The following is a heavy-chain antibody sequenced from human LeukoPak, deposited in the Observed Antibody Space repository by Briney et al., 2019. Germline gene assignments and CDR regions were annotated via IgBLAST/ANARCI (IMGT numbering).Heavy chain of an antibody. CDR3: ARGALLWFGEPHDGENWFDP. CDR1: GGSISSGGYS. V-gene: IGHV4-30-2*01. Sequence: KPSQTLSLTCAVSGGSISSGGYSWSWIRQPPGKGLEWIGYIYHSGSTYYNPSLKSRVTISVDRSKNQFSLKLSSVTAADTAVYYCARGALLWFGEPHDGENWFDPWGQGTLVTVSS. J-gene: IGHJ5*02. CDR2: IYHSGST. D-gene: IGHD3-10*01.